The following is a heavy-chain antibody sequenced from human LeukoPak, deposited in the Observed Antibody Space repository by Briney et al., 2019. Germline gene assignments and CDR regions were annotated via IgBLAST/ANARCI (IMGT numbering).Heavy chain of an antibody. Sequence: PSETLSLTCTVSGGSISSYYWSWIRQPAGKGLEWIGRIYTSGSTNYNPSLKSQVTMSVDTSKNQFSLKLSSVIAADTAVYYCARAPYSSSWWDTFDYWGQGTLVTVSS. CDR3: ARAPYSSSWWDTFDY. V-gene: IGHV4-4*07. J-gene: IGHJ4*02. D-gene: IGHD6-13*01. CDR1: GGSISSYY. CDR2: IYTSGST.